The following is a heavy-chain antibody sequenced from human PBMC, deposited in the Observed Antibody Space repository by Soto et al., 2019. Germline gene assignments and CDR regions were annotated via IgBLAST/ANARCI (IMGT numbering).Heavy chain of an antibody. D-gene: IGHD3-10*01. Sequence: EVQLVESGGGLAQPGGSLRLSCVASGFTFTTYWMSWVRQAPGKGLEWVANIRQDGGAQYYVDSVKGQFTISRDNAKNSVYLQMDSLRAEDTAVYYCVRGGHGSGSYLGSYWGQGILVTVSS. CDR3: VRGGHGSGSYLGSY. J-gene: IGHJ4*02. CDR2: IRQDGGAQ. V-gene: IGHV3-7*03. CDR1: GFTFTTYW.